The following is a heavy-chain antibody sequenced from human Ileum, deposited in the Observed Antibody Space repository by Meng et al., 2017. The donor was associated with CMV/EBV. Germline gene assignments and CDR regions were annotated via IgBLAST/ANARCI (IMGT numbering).Heavy chain of an antibody. CDR1: GFTFGSYA. J-gene: IGHJ4*02. Sequence: VELVGAGGGLVQPGGSLRLSCAASGFTFGSYAMSWVRQAPGKGLEWVSTFSGSSGSTYYADSVKGRFTISRDNSKNTLYLQMNGLRAEDTAVYYCAADWQFDYWGQGTLVTVSS. CDR3: AADWQFDY. D-gene: IGHD3-9*01. CDR2: FSGSSGST. V-gene: IGHV3-23*04.